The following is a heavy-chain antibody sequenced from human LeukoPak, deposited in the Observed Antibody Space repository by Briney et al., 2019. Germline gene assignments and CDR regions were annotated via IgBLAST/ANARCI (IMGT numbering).Heavy chain of an antibody. D-gene: IGHD3-22*01. CDR2: IYYSGST. Sequence: SETLSLTCTVSGGSISSYYWSWIRQHPGKGLEWIGYIYYSGSTYYNPSLKSRVTISVDTSKNQFSLKLSSVTAADTAVYYCARGVSYYYDSSGYPLDYWGQGTLVTVSS. CDR3: ARGVSYYYDSSGYPLDY. J-gene: IGHJ4*02. V-gene: IGHV4-59*12. CDR1: GGSISSYY.